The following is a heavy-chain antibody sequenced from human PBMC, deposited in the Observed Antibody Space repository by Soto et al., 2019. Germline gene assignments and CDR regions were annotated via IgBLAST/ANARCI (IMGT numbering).Heavy chain of an antibody. CDR2: ISYDGSNK. Sequence: GGSLRLSCAASGVTFSSYGMHWVRQAPGKGLEWVAVISYDGSNKYYADSVKGRFTISRDNSKNTLYLQMNSLRAEDTAVYYCARPLFRFLEWVGYAFYICGQVTMVIVSS. V-gene: IGHV3-30*03. J-gene: IGHJ3*02. D-gene: IGHD3-3*01. CDR1: GVTFSSYG. CDR3: ARPLFRFLEWVGYAFYI.